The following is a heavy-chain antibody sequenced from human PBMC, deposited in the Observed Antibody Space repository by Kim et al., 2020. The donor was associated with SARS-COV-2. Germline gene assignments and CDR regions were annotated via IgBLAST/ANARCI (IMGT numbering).Heavy chain of an antibody. Sequence: EPLSLTCTVSGDSISRSSNYWGWIRQPPGKGLEWIGSINYSGNTYYNPSLKSRVTISVDTSKNQFSLKMRSVTAADTAVYYCARLVSENSAVEYWGQGTLVTVSS. V-gene: IGHV4-39*01. J-gene: IGHJ4*02. CDR3: ARLVSENSAVEY. CDR1: GDSISRSSNY. CDR2: INYSGNT.